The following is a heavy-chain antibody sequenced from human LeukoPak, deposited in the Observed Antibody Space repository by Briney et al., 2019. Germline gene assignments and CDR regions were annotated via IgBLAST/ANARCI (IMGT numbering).Heavy chain of an antibody. CDR2: INPDGSET. D-gene: IGHD6-25*01. V-gene: IGHV3-7*01. Sequence: SGGSLRLSCADSGFTFSSHWMNWVCQAPGRGLEWVGNINPDGSETYYVDSMKGRFTISRDNAKDSVYLQMNTLRVEDTAVYYCLGSADRGWGQGTLVTVSS. CDR1: GFTFSSHW. CDR3: LGSADRG. J-gene: IGHJ4*02.